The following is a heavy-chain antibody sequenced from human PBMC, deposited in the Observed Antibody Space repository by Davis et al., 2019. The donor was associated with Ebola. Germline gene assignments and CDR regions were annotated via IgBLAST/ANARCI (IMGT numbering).Heavy chain of an antibody. V-gene: IGHV3-20*04. D-gene: IGHD6-13*01. CDR3: ARDSSSWQLFDY. Sequence: GESLKISCAASGFTFDDYGMSWVRQAPGKGLEWVSGINWNGGSTGYADSVKGRFTISRDNAKNSLYLQMNSLRAEDTAVYYCARDSSSWQLFDYWGQGTLVTVSS. J-gene: IGHJ4*02. CDR2: INWNGGST. CDR1: GFTFDDYG.